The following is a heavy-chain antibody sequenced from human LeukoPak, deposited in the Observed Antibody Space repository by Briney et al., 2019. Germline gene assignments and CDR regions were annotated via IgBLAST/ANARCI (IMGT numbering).Heavy chain of an antibody. J-gene: IGHJ3*02. CDR1: GGSFSGYY. CDR2: INHSGST. Sequence: SETLSLTCAVYGGSFSGYYWSWIRQPPGKGLEWIGEINHSGSTNYNPSLKSRVTISVDTSKNQFSLKLSSVTAADTAVYYCARDRSGSSSLNAFDIWGQGTMVTVSS. D-gene: IGHD3-10*01. CDR3: ARDRSGSSSLNAFDI. V-gene: IGHV4-34*01.